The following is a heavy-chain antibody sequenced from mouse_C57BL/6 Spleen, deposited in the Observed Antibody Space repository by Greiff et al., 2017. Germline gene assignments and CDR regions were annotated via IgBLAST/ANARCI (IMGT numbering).Heavy chain of an antibody. Sequence: QVQLQQPGAELVRPGSSVKLSCKASGYTFTSYWMHWVKQRPIQGLEWIGNIDPSDSETHYNQKFKDKATLTVDKSSSTAYMQLSSLTSEDSAVYYCARWGYYEGDYWGQGTTLTVSS. CDR3: ARWGYYEGDY. J-gene: IGHJ2*01. CDR2: IDPSDSET. V-gene: IGHV1-52*01. CDR1: GYTFTSYW. D-gene: IGHD2-4*01.